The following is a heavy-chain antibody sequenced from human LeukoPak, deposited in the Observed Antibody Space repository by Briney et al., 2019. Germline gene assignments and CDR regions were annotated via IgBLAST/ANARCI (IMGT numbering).Heavy chain of an antibody. Sequence: SETLSLTCTISGGSISSISYYWGWIRQPPGKGLEWIGSIYYTGSTYYNPSLKSRVTISVDTSKNQFSLKLSSVTAADTAVYYCARGLKRWGLSYFDYWGQGTLVTVSS. D-gene: IGHD2-21*01. J-gene: IGHJ4*02. CDR2: IYYTGST. CDR3: ARGLKRWGLSYFDY. CDR1: GGSISSISYY. V-gene: IGHV4-39*07.